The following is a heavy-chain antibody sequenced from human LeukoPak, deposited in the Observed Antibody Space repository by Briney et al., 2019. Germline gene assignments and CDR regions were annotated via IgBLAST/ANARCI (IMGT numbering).Heavy chain of an antibody. V-gene: IGHV3-15*01. CDR2: IKSKSGGGTT. J-gene: IGHJ4*02. Sequence: GGSLRLSCAASGFTFSNAWMSWVRQAPGKGLEWVGRIKSKSGGGTTEYAAPVKGRFTISRDDSKNTLYLQMNSLKTEDTAVYYCTTGKGYYYDSSGYYVYWGQGALVTVSS. CDR1: GFTFSNAW. CDR3: TTGKGYYYDSSGYYVY. D-gene: IGHD3-22*01.